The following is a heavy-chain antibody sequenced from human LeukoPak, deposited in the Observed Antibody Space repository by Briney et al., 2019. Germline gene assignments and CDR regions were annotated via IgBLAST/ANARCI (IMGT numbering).Heavy chain of an antibody. CDR1: GYTFTAYY. V-gene: IGHV1-2*02. Sequence: ASVKVSCKTFGYTFTAYYVHWMRQAPGQGLEWMGWINPKSGDTEYAQNFNGRVTMTRDSSIATAYMSMNTLSPDDTALYYCAKNQGQWLVPVDYWGQGTLVTVSS. D-gene: IGHD6-19*01. CDR3: AKNQGQWLVPVDY. CDR2: INPKSGDT. J-gene: IGHJ4*02.